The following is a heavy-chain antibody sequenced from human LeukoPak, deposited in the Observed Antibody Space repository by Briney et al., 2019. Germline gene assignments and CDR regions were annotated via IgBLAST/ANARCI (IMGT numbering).Heavy chain of an antibody. J-gene: IGHJ6*03. CDR2: INPNSGGT. D-gene: IGHD1-26*01. CDR3: ARDRLAGATSRAYYYYYMDA. CDR1: GYTFTGYY. Sequence: ASVKVSCKASGYTFTGYYMHWVRQAPGQGLEWMGWINPNSGGTNYALKFQGRVTMTRDTSISTAYMELSRLRSDDTAVYYCARDRLAGATSRAYYYYYMDAWGKGTTVTVSS. V-gene: IGHV1-2*02.